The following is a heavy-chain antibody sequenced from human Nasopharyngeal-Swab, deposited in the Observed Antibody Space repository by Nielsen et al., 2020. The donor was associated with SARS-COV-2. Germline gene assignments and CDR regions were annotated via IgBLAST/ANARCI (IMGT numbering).Heavy chain of an antibody. Sequence: GSLRLSCTVSGGSVSSGSYYWSWIRQPPGKGLEWIGYIYYSGSTNYNPSLKSRVTISVDTSKNQLSLRLSSVTAADTAVYFCARHTPIATAAMGYFQHWGQGTLVTVSS. CDR1: GGSVSSGSYY. V-gene: IGHV4-61*01. D-gene: IGHD6-13*01. CDR2: IYYSGST. CDR3: ARHTPIATAAMGYFQH. J-gene: IGHJ1*01.